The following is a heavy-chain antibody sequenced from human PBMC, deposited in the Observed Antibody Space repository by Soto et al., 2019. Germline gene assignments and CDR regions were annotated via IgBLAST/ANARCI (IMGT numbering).Heavy chain of an antibody. V-gene: IGHV3-33*01. CDR3: ARGPIVVVPAAYYYYGMDV. J-gene: IGHJ6*02. CDR2: IWYDGSNK. Sequence: QVQLVESGGGVVQPGRSLRLSCAASGFTFSSYGMHWVRQAPGKGLEWVAVIWYDGSNKYYADSVKGRFTISRDNSKNTLYRQMNSLRAEDTAVYYCARGPIVVVPAAYYYYGMDVWGQGTTVTVSS. D-gene: IGHD2-2*01. CDR1: GFTFSSYG.